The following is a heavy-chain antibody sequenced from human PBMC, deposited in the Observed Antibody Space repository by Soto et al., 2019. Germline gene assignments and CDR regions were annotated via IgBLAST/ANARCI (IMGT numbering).Heavy chain of an antibody. V-gene: IGHV4-31*03. Sequence: PSETLSLTCTVSGGSISSGGYYWSWIRQHPGKGLEWIGYIYYSGSTYYNPSLKSRVTISVDTSKNQFSLKLSSVTAADTAVYYCARDLTTDGYSTESLALWGQGTTVTVS. CDR1: GGSISSGGYY. J-gene: IGHJ6*02. CDR3: ARDLTTDGYSTESLAL. D-gene: IGHD4-4*01. CDR2: IYYSGST.